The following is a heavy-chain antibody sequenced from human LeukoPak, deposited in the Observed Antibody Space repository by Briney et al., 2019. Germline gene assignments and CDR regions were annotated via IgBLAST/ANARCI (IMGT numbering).Heavy chain of an antibody. CDR3: ARGDLYDPQGMDV. V-gene: IGHV3-66*01. Sequence: SGGCLRLSCVASGFTVSSNYMSWVRQAPRKGLEWGSVIYGGGGTFYADSVQCRFTISSDNTNKTPYLQINSLRAEDTAVYYCARGDLYDPQGMDVWGQGTTVTVSS. D-gene: IGHD3-22*01. CDR1: GFTVSSNY. J-gene: IGHJ6*02. CDR2: IYGGGGT.